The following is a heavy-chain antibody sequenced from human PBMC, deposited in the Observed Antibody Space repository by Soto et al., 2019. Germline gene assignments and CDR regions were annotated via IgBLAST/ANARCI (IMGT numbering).Heavy chain of an antibody. CDR1: GFTFSNYG. V-gene: IGHV3-33*01. J-gene: IGHJ4*02. CDR3: ARGLGSTNYYFDY. Sequence: PGGSLRLSCAASGFTFSNYGFHWVRQAPGKGLEWVAVIWYDGSKTYYVESVKGRFTISRDNSKNTLYLQMNSLRAEDTAVYCCARGLGSTNYYFDYWGLGTLVTVSS. D-gene: IGHD5-12*01. CDR2: IWYDGSKT.